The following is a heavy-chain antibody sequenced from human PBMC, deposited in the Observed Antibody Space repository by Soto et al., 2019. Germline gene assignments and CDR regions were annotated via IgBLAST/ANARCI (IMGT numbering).Heavy chain of an antibody. J-gene: IGHJ6*02. CDR1: GFTFSSYA. D-gene: IGHD6-13*01. V-gene: IGHV3-23*01. CDR3: AKSYSSSWYRVPLDV. Sequence: PVGSLRISCAASGFTFSSYAMSWVRQAPGKGLEWVSAISGSGGSTYYADSVKGRFTISRDNSKNTLYLQMNSLRAEDTAVYYCAKSYSSSWYRVPLDVWGQGTTVTVSS. CDR2: ISGSGGST.